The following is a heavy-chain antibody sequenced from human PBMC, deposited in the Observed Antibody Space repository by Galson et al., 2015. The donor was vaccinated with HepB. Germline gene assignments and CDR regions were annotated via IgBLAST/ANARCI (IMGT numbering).Heavy chain of an antibody. V-gene: IGHV4-39*01. D-gene: IGHD5-12*01. Sequence: TLSLTCTVSGDSITRSSYYWGWIRQPPGKGLEWIASIHYGGSTRYNPSLKSRVTISVDTSQNQFSVKLSSVTAADTAVYYCARYGYTDYNLGAFDVWGQGTMVTVSS. CDR2: IHYGGST. J-gene: IGHJ3*01. CDR3: ARYGYTDYNLGAFDV. CDR1: GDSITRSSYY.